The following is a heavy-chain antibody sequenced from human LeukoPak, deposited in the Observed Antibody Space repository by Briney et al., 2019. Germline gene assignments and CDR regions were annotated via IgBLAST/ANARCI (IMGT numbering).Heavy chain of an antibody. D-gene: IGHD2-2*01. CDR2: INPNSGGT. CDR3: ARTVVPAAMAYYYYYYGVDV. CDR1: GYTFTGYY. Sequence: ASVKVSCKASGYTFTGYYMHWVRQAPGQGLEWMGWINPNSGGTNYAQKFQGRVTMTRDTSISTAYMELSRLRSDDTAVYYCARTVVPAAMAYYYYYYGVDVWGQGTTVTVSS. V-gene: IGHV1-2*02. J-gene: IGHJ6*02.